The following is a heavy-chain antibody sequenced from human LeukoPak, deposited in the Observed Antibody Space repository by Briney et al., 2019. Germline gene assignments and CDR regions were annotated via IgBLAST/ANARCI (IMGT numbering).Heavy chain of an antibody. V-gene: IGHV4-59*01. CDR3: ARQVDCSSTSCYVLEPYFDY. J-gene: IGHJ4*02. Sequence: SETLSLTCTVSGGSISSYYWSWIRQPPGKGLEWIGYTYYSGSTNYNPSLKSRVTISVDTSKNQFSLKLSSVTAADTAVYYCARQVDCSSTSCYVLEPYFDYWGQGTLVTVSS. CDR2: TYYSGST. CDR1: GGSISSYY. D-gene: IGHD2-2*01.